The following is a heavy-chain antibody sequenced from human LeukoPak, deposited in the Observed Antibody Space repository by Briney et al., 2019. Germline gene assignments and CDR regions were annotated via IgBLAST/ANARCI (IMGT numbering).Heavy chain of an antibody. Sequence: GASVKVSCKASGYTFTSYGISWVRQAPGQGPEWMGIINPSGGSTSYAQKFQGRVTMTRDMSTSTAYMELSSLRSEDTAVYYCARDATTTVTHFDYWGQGTLVTVSS. CDR3: ARDATTTVTHFDY. V-gene: IGHV1-46*01. J-gene: IGHJ4*02. CDR2: INPSGGST. CDR1: GYTFTSYG. D-gene: IGHD4-17*01.